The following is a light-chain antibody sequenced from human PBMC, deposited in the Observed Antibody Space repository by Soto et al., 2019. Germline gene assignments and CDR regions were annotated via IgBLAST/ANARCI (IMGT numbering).Light chain of an antibody. Sequence: QSVLTQPPSASGTPGQRVTMSCSGSSSNIGSNTVNWYQQLPGTAPKLLIYSNNQRPSGVPDRFSGSKSGTSASLAISGLQSEDEADYYCSSYTSSSTLLFGTGNKVTVL. CDR2: SNN. CDR1: SSNIGSNT. V-gene: IGLV1-44*01. CDR3: SSYTSSSTLL. J-gene: IGLJ1*01.